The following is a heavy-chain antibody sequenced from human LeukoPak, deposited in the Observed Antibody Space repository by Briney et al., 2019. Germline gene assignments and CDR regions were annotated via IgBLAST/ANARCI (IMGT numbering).Heavy chain of an antibody. V-gene: IGHV3-66*02. CDR3: ATTPAGYSSYPTDY. Sequence: GRSLRLSCAASGFTFSSYSMHWVRQAPGKGLEWVSVIYSGGSTYYADSVKGRFTISRDNSKNTLYLQMNSLRAEDTAVYYCATTPAGYSSYPTDYWGQGTLVTVSS. CDR1: GFTFSSYS. CDR2: IYSGGST. D-gene: IGHD6-13*01. J-gene: IGHJ4*02.